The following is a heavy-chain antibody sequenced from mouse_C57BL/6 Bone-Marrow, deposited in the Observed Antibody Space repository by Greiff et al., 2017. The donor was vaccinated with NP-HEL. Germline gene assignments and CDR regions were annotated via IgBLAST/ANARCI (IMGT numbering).Heavy chain of an antibody. CDR2: IYPSSGTT. CDR3: AREGAGQYFDV. Sequence: EIYPSSGTTCYNEEFKGKATQTADKSSSTAYMELHSLTSEDSAVYFCAREGAGQYFDVWGTGTTVTVSS. D-gene: IGHD3-3*01. J-gene: IGHJ1*03. V-gene: IGHV1-81*01.